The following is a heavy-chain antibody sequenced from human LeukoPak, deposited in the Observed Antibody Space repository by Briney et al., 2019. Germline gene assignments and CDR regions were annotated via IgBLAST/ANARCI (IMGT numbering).Heavy chain of an antibody. D-gene: IGHD6-19*01. CDR2: ISAYNGNT. CDR3: ARDRIAVAGTGFDY. Sequence: ASVKVSCKASGYTFTSYGISWVRQAPGQGLEWVGWISAYNGNTNYAQKLQGRVTMTTDTSTSTAYMELRSLRSDDTAVYYCARDRIAVAGTGFDYWGQGTLVTVSS. CDR1: GYTFTSYG. V-gene: IGHV1-18*01. J-gene: IGHJ4*02.